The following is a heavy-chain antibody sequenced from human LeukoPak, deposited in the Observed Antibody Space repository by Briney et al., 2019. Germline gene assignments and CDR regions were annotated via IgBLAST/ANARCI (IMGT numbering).Heavy chain of an antibody. CDR2: INHSGST. J-gene: IGHJ4*02. V-gene: IGHV4-34*01. CDR3: ARNPGYYDSSGREDY. CDR1: GGSINAYY. Sequence: SETLSLTCTVSGGSINAYYWSWIRQPPGKGLEWIGEINHSGSTNYNPSLKSRVTISVDTSKNQFSLKLSSVTAADTAVYYCARNPGYYDSSGREDYWGQGTLVTVSS. D-gene: IGHD3-22*01.